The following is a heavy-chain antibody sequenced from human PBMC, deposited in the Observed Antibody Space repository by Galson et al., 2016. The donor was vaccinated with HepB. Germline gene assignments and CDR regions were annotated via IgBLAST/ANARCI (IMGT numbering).Heavy chain of an antibody. V-gene: IGHV3-13*01. CDR2: ITTSGDT. CDR3: TRLNRYGAPRGGGLDV. Sequence: SLRLSCAATGFTFSTYELHWVRQTSGIGLEWVSSITTSGDTYYAGSVKGRFTISRENVKSTLYLQMNSQGVEDTAVYYCTRLNRYGAPRGGGLDVWGQGTTVTVSS. CDR1: GFTFSTYE. J-gene: IGHJ6*02. D-gene: IGHD4-17*01.